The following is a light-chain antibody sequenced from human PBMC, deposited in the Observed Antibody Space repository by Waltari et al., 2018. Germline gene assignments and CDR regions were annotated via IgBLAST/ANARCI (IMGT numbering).Light chain of an antibody. Sequence: QSVLTQPPSASGTPGQRVTTSCSGRRSNIGSNTVNWYQQLPGTAPKLLIYSNNQRPSGVPDRFSGSKSGTSASLAISGLQSEDEADYYCAAWDDSLNGNVFGSGTKVTVL. CDR2: SNN. CDR1: RSNIGSNT. CDR3: AAWDDSLNGNV. J-gene: IGLJ6*01. V-gene: IGLV1-44*01.